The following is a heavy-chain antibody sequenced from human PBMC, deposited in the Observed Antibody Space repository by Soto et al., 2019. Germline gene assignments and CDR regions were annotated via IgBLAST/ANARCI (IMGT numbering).Heavy chain of an antibody. CDR1: GGSFSGYY. V-gene: IGHV4-34*01. J-gene: IGHJ5*01. Sequence: QVQLQQWGAGLLKPSETLSLTCAVYGGSFSGYYWSWIRQPPGKGLEWIGEINHSGSTNYNPSLKSPVTISVDPSRNQFSLKLSSVTAADTAVYYCARGPIVGARGGFGFDSWGQGTLVTVSS. CDR2: INHSGST. D-gene: IGHD1-26*01. CDR3: ARGPIVGARGGFGFDS.